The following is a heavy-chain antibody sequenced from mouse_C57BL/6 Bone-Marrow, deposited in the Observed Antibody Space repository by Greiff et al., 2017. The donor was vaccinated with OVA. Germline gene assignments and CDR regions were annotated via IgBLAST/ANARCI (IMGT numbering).Heavy chain of an antibody. CDR1: GYTFTSYG. CDR2: IYPRSGNT. Sequence: QVQLKESGAELARPGASVKLSCKASGYTFTSYGISWVKQRTGQGLEWIGEIYPRSGNTYYNEKFKGKATLTADKSSSTAYMELRSLTSEDSAVYFCAGNYYGSSVFDYWGQGTTLTVSS. CDR3: AGNYYGSSVFDY. V-gene: IGHV1-81*01. D-gene: IGHD1-1*01. J-gene: IGHJ2*01.